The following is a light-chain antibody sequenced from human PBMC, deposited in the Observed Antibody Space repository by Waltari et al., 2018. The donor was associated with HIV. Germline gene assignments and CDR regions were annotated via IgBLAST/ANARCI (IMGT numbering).Light chain of an antibody. CDR1: QAIDNY. V-gene: IGKV1D-8*01. CDR3: QQYYAFPRT. J-gene: IGKJ1*01. CDR2: GAS. Sequence: VIWMPQSPALLSASTGDKVNITCRLSQAIDNYLDWYQQRPEQPPNLLTYGASTLQSGVPSRISGSGSGTDFTLTISCLQPEDFAVYYCQQYYAFPRTFGHGTKVEVK.